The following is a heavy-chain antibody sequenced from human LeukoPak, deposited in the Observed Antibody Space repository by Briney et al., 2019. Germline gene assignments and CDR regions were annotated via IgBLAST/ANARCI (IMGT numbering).Heavy chain of an antibody. CDR3: AREFLAGDFDY. CDR1: GGSFSGYY. D-gene: IGHD6-19*01. Sequence: KPSETLSLTCAVYGGSFSGYYWSWLRQPPGKGPEWIGSIYYSGSTYYNPSLKSRVTISVDTSKNQFSLKLSSVTAADTAVYYCAREFLAGDFDYWGQGTLVTVSS. CDR2: IYYSGST. J-gene: IGHJ4*02. V-gene: IGHV4-34*01.